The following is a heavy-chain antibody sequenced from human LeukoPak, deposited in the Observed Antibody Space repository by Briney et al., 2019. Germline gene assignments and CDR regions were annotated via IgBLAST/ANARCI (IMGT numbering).Heavy chain of an antibody. CDR2: ISASGSNI. CDR1: VFPFTSYS. CDR3: VRVKGTYFDF. D-gene: IGHD1-1*01. Sequence: GGSLRFSCAVSVFPFTSYSMNWVRQAPGKRLEWVSYISASGSNIYYLDAVKGRFTVSRDNAMSSLFLQMDRPRAEDTAIYYCVRVKGTYFDFWGQGTLVTVSS. J-gene: IGHJ4*02. V-gene: IGHV3-48*01.